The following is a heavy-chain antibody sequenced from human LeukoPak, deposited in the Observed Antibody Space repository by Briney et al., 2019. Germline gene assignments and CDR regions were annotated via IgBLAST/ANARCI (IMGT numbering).Heavy chain of an antibody. CDR2: INSSSSYI. J-gene: IGHJ6*02. Sequence: PGGSLRLSYAASGFTFSSYSMNWVRQAPGKGLEWVSSINSSSSYIYYADSVKGRFTISRDNAKSSLYLQMNSLRAEDTAVYYCVRVVPAANYYYYGMDVWGQGSTVTVSS. D-gene: IGHD2-2*01. V-gene: IGHV3-21*01. CDR1: GFTFSSYS. CDR3: VRVVPAANYYYYGMDV.